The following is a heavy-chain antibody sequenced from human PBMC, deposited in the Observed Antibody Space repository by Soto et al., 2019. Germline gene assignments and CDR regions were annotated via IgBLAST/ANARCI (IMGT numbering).Heavy chain of an antibody. J-gene: IGHJ4*02. CDR1: GFTFSSYA. D-gene: IGHD6-19*01. Sequence: EVQLLESGGGLVQPGGSLRLSCAASGFTFSSYAMSWVRQAPGKGLEWVSAISGSGGSTYYADSVKGRFTISRDNSKNTLYLQMNSLSAEDTAVYYCAKVGEGAVAPEYYFDYWGQGTLVTVSS. CDR3: AKVGEGAVAPEYYFDY. V-gene: IGHV3-23*01. CDR2: ISGSGGST.